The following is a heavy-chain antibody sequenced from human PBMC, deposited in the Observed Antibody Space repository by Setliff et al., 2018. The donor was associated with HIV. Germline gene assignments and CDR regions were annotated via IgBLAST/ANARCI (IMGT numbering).Heavy chain of an antibody. V-gene: IGHV4-28*01. J-gene: IGHJ2*01. D-gene: IGHD3-10*01. CDR1: GYSVSSSYW. CDR2: IYKGGST. CDR3: ARSALWFGEADWYFDL. Sequence: SETLSLTCAVSGYSVSSSYWWGWIRQPPGKGLEWIGWIGYIYKGGSTYYNPSLKSRVTMSVDTSTNHCSLKRRSVTAFGTAGYYCARSALWFGEADWYFDLWGRGALVTVSS.